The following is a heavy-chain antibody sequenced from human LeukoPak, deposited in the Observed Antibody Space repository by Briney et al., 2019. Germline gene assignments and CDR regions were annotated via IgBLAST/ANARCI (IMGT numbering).Heavy chain of an antibody. CDR2: IYYSGST. J-gene: IGHJ4*02. V-gene: IGHV4-59*08. Sequence: SETQSLTCTVSGGSISSYYWSWIRQPPGKGLEWIGYIYYSGSTNYNPSLKSRVTISVDTSKNQFSLKLSSVTAADTAVYYCARQYDSSAYYYYHFDYWGQGTLVTVSS. CDR1: GGSISSYY. CDR3: ARQYDSSAYYYYHFDY. D-gene: IGHD3-22*01.